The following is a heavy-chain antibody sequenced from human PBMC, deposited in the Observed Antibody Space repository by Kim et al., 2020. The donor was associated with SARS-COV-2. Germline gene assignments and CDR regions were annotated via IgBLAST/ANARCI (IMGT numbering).Heavy chain of an antibody. V-gene: IGHV3-11*01. J-gene: IGHJ4*02. CDR1: GFTFSDYY. D-gene: IGHD3-9*01. Sequence: GGSLRLSCAASGFTFSDYYMSWIRQAPGKGLEWVSYISSSGSTIYYADSVKGRFTISRDNAKNSLYLQMNSLRAEDTAVYYCAREYYDILTGYYSPDYWGQGTLVTVSS. CDR2: ISSSGSTI. CDR3: AREYYDILTGYYSPDY.